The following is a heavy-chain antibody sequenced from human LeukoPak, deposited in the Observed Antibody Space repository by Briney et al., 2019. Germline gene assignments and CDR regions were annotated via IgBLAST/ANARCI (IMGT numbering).Heavy chain of an antibody. CDR3: AREPLRYFDWSQGGMDV. CDR1: GFTFSSYG. Sequence: PGRSLRLSCAASGFTFSSYGMHWVRQAPGKGLEWVAVISYDGSNKYYADSVKGRFTISRVNSKNTLYLQMNSLRAEDTAVYYCAREPLRYFDWSQGGMDVWGQGTTVTVSS. D-gene: IGHD3-9*01. V-gene: IGHV3-30*03. CDR2: ISYDGSNK. J-gene: IGHJ6*02.